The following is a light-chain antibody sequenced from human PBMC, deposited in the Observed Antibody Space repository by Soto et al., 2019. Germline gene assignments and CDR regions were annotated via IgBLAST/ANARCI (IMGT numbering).Light chain of an antibody. CDR3: QQSYDSPQS. CDR1: QSISTF. V-gene: IGKV1-39*01. Sequence: DIQMSQSPSSLSASVGDRVNITCRASQSISTFLNWYQQKQVRAPKLLIYSVSKLQSGVPARFSGSGSGTDFTLTISSLQPDDYATYYCQQSYDSPQSFGQGTKVDIK. CDR2: SVS. J-gene: IGKJ1*01.